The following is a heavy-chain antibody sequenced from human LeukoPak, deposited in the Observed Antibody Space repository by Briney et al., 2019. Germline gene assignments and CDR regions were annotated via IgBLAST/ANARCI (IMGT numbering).Heavy chain of an antibody. CDR2: IKTKLNNYAT. D-gene: IGHD3-9*01. J-gene: IGHJ4*02. Sequence: PGGSLRLSCAASGFTFSDADMHWVRQASGEGLEWVGRIKTKLNNYATTYAASVKGRFTISRDDSKNTAYLQMNSLQTEDTAMYYCTTTYDILTGYSENFDYWGQGTLVTVSS. CDR1: GFTFSDAD. V-gene: IGHV3-73*01. CDR3: TTTYDILTGYSENFDY.